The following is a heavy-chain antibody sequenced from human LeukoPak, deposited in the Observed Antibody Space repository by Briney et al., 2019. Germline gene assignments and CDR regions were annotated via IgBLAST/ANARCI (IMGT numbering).Heavy chain of an antibody. Sequence: GGSLRLSCTASGFTFSRYNMNWVRQAPGKGLECVSSINSSSRYIYYADSVKGRFTISRDNAKNSLYLQMNSLRAEDTAVYYCARDTPGGRDDYWGQGTLVTVSS. J-gene: IGHJ4*02. CDR1: GFTFSRYN. CDR2: INSSSRYI. CDR3: ARDTPGGRDDY. V-gene: IGHV3-21*01. D-gene: IGHD4-23*01.